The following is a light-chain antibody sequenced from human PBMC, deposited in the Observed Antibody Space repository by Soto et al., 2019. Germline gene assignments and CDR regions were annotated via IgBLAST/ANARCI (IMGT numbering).Light chain of an antibody. CDR2: AAS. CDR1: QTISSY. J-gene: IGKJ4*01. CDR3: QQSFTTPLT. V-gene: IGKV1-39*01. Sequence: DMQMTQSPSSLSASVGDRVAITCRGSQTISSYLNWYQQKPGKAPKLLIFAASSLQTGVPSRFSGSGSGTDFTLTISSLQPEDFATYFCQQSFTTPLTFGGGTKVDIK.